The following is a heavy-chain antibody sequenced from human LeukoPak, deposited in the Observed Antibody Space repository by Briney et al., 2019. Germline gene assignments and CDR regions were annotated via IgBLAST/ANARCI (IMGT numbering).Heavy chain of an antibody. Sequence: GGSLRLSCAASGFTFSSYSMSWVRQAPGKGLEWVSSISGSGGRIDYADSVKGRFTISRDNFKNTLSLQMNSLTAEDTAVYYCAKNPRLEGWIYFDSWGQGILVTVSS. J-gene: IGHJ4*02. CDR2: ISGSGGRI. CDR3: AKNPRLEGWIYFDS. D-gene: IGHD1-1*01. CDR1: GFTFSSYS. V-gene: IGHV3-23*01.